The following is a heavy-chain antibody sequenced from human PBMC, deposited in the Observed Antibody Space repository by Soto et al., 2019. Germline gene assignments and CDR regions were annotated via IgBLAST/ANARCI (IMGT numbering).Heavy chain of an antibody. CDR2: IVVGSGNT. J-gene: IGHJ5*02. D-gene: IGHD3-10*01. V-gene: IGHV1-58*01. CDR3: AADRLRNYYGSGSP. CDR1: GFTFTSSA. Sequence: QMQLVQSGPEVKKPGTSVKVSCKASGFTFTSSAVQWVRQARGQRLEWIGWIVVGSGNTNYAQKFQERVTITRDMSTSTAYMELSSLRSEDTAVYYWAADRLRNYYGSGSPWGQGTLVTVSS.